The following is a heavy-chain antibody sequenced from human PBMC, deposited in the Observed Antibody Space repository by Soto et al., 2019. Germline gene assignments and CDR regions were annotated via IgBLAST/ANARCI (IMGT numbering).Heavy chain of an antibody. CDR2: ISYDGSNK. D-gene: IGHD6-19*01. V-gene: IGHV3-30*18. Sequence: GGSLRLSCAASGFTFSSYGMHWVRQAPGKGLEWVAVISYDGSNKYYADSVKGRFTISRDNSKNTLYLQMNSLRAEDTAVYYCAKDWRKGYSSGWDDAFDIWGQGTMVTVSS. CDR1: GFTFSSYG. J-gene: IGHJ3*02. CDR3: AKDWRKGYSSGWDDAFDI.